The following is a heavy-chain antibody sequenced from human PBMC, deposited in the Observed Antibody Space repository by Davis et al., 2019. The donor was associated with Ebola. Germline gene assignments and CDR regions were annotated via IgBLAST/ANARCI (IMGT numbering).Heavy chain of an antibody. CDR2: INHSGST. CDR3: ARGGRRLLRVAGFDY. Sequence: PGGSLRLSCAVYGGSFSGYYWSWIRQPPGKGLEWIGEINHSGSTNYNPSLKSRVTISVDTSKNQFSLKLSSVTAADTAVYYCARGGRRLLRVAGFDYWGQGTLVTVSS. J-gene: IGHJ4*02. D-gene: IGHD3-10*01. CDR1: GGSFSGYY. V-gene: IGHV4-34*01.